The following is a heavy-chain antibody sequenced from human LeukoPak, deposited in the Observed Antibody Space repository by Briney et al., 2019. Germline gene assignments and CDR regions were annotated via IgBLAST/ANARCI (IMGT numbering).Heavy chain of an antibody. D-gene: IGHD5-12*01. V-gene: IGHV4-39*07. CDR1: GGSISSSSYY. CDR3: ARFIVATTYFDY. CDR2: IYYSGST. J-gene: IGHJ4*02. Sequence: SETLSLTCTVSGGSISSSSYYWGWIRQPPGKGLEWIGSIYYSGSTYYNPSLKSRVTISVDTSKNQFSLKLSSVTAADTAVYYCARFIVATTYFDYWGQGTLVTVSS.